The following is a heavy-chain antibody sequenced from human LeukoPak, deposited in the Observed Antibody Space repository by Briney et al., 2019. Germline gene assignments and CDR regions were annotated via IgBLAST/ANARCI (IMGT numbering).Heavy chain of an antibody. J-gene: IGHJ1*01. CDR3: AKGGEQVTWNFQN. CDR1: GFTFSRYG. Sequence: GRSLRLSCVASGFTFSRYGMHWVRQAPGKGLEWVAVISYDGSNKYYADSVKGRFTISRDNAKNSLYLQMNSLRAEDTAVYYCAKGGEQVTWNFQNWGQGTLVTVSS. D-gene: IGHD1/OR15-1a*01. CDR2: ISYDGSNK. V-gene: IGHV3-30*18.